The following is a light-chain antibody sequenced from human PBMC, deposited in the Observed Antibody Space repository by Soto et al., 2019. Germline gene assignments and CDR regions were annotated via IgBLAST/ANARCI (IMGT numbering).Light chain of an antibody. CDR3: HQYGGSPPYT. CDR2: CAS. Sequence: EIVLTQSPGTLSLSPGERATLSCRVSQSVNSTYLTWYQHKPGQAPRLLIYCASRRATDIPERFSGSGSGTDFTLTISRLEPEDFALYYCHQYGGSPPYTFGQGTKLEIK. V-gene: IGKV3-20*01. J-gene: IGKJ2*01. CDR1: QSVNSTY.